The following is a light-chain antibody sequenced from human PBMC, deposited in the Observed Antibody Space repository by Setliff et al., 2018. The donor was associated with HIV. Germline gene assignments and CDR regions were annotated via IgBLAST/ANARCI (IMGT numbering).Light chain of an antibody. CDR3: QHLNSYPIT. CDR1: QGIGSS. CDR2: GAS. Sequence: DIQLTQTPSLLSASVGDTVTITCRASQGIGSSLAWYQQKPGEAPNLLIFGASSLEIGVSSRFSGSGSGTEFTLTINSLQPEDFSTYYCQHLNSYPITVGQGTLLEIK. J-gene: IGKJ5*01. V-gene: IGKV1-9*01.